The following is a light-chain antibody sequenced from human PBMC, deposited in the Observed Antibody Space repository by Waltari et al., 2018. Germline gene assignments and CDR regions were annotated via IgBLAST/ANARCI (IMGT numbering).Light chain of an antibody. CDR3: CSFTNSRNFDV. J-gene: IGLJ1*01. Sequence: QSPLTQPPPVSGSPAQSLTIPSPGTRGDFGSHHLSPWYQQHPGKAPKLIIYEINKRPSGVSNRFSGSKSGKTASLTISGLQAEDEADYYCCSFTNSRNFDVFGTGTKVTVL. CDR1: RGDFGSHHL. V-gene: IGLV2-23*02. CDR2: EIN.